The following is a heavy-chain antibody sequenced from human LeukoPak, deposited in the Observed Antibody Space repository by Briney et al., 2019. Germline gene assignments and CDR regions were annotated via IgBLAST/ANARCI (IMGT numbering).Heavy chain of an antibody. CDR3: ARSRGGYGDYGSWFDP. CDR1: GGSFSGYY. V-gene: IGHV4-59*01. J-gene: IGHJ5*02. CDR2: IHDSATT. Sequence: SETLSLTCAVYGGSFSGYYWSWIRQPPGKGLEWIASIHDSATTNYNPSLKSRVTISLDTSKNQFSLKLTSVTAADTAVYYCARSRGGYGDYGSWFDPWGQGTLVTVSS. D-gene: IGHD4-17*01.